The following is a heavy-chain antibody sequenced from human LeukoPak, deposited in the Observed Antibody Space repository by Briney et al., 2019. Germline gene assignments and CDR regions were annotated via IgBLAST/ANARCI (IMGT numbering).Heavy chain of an antibody. Sequence: PSETLSLTCAVYGGYFSGYYWSWIRQPPGKGLEWIGEINHSGSTNYNPSLKSRVTISVDTSKNQFSLKLSSVTAADTAVYYCARGCGSGSYSYYFDYWGQGTLVSVSS. D-gene: IGHD3-10*01. CDR2: INHSGST. V-gene: IGHV4-34*01. CDR3: ARGCGSGSYSYYFDY. J-gene: IGHJ4*02. CDR1: GGYFSGYY.